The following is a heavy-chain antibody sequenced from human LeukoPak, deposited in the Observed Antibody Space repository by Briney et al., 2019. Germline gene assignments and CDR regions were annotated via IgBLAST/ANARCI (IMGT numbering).Heavy chain of an antibody. CDR2: ISSSGSTI. J-gene: IGHJ6*02. CDR3: ARDSGTQYSYYYYGMDV. D-gene: IGHD1-1*01. CDR1: GFTFSDYH. V-gene: IGHV3-11*01. Sequence: SGGSLRLSCAASGFTFSDYHMSWIRQAPGKGLEWVSYISSSGSTIYYADSVKGRFTISRDNAKNSLYLQMNSLRAEDTAVYYCARDSGTQYSYYYYGMDVWGQGTTVTVSS.